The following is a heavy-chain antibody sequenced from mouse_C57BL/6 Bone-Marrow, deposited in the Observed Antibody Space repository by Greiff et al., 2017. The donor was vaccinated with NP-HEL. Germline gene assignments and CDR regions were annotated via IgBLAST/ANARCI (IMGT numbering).Heavy chain of an antibody. Sequence: QVQLQQSGPELVKPGASVKISCKASGYAFSSSWMNWVKQRPGKGLEWIGRIYPGDGDTNYNGKFKGKATLTADKSSSTAYMQLSSLTSEDSAVYFCARVGYWYFDVWGTGTTVTVSS. V-gene: IGHV1-82*01. J-gene: IGHJ1*03. D-gene: IGHD4-1*01. CDR1: GYAFSSSW. CDR3: ARVGYWYFDV. CDR2: IYPGDGDT.